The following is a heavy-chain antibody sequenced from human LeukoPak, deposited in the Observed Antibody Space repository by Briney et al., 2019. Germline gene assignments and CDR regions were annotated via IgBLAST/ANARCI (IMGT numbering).Heavy chain of an antibody. D-gene: IGHD1-26*01. CDR2: ISSSGSGGNT. CDR1: GVTLSSYA. CDR3: AKDRTVGASYRYFDL. Sequence: GGSLRLSCAASGVTLSSYAMSWARQAPGKGLEWVSGISSSGSGGNTYYADSVKGRFTISRDSSKNTLFLHMNTLRAEDTAIYYCAKDRTVGASYRYFDLWGRGTLVTVSS. J-gene: IGHJ2*01. V-gene: IGHV3-23*01.